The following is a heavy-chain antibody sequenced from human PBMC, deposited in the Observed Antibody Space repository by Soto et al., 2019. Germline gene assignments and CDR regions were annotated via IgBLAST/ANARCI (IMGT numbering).Heavy chain of an antibody. Sequence: PSETLSLTCAVSGYSISSGYHWGWIRQPPGKGLEWIGSIFHSGSTYYNPSLKSRVAISVDTSKNQISLKLSSVTAADTAVYYCAREWKQDYYYDGMDVWGQGTTVTLSS. J-gene: IGHJ6*02. CDR2: IFHSGST. CDR3: AREWKQDYYYDGMDV. V-gene: IGHV4-38-2*02. CDR1: GYSISSGYH. D-gene: IGHD1-1*01.